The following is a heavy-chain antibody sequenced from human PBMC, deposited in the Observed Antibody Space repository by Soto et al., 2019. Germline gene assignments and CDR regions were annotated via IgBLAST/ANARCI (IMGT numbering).Heavy chain of an antibody. CDR2: IYPGDSDT. D-gene: IGHD4-17*01. Sequence: GESLKISCKGSGYSFTNYWIGWVRQMPGKGLEWMGIIYPGDSDTRYSPSFQGQVTISADKYIGTAYLQWSSLKASDTAMYYCARNPYGDYDAMHVWGQGSTVTVSS. J-gene: IGHJ6*02. CDR3: ARNPYGDYDAMHV. CDR1: GYSFTNYW. V-gene: IGHV5-51*01.